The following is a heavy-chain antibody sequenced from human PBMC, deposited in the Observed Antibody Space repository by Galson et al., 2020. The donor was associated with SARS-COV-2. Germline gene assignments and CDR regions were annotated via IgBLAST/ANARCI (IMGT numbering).Heavy chain of an antibody. V-gene: IGHV4-61*02. D-gene: IGHD6-19*01. CDR3: AREGQWGSGYFQY. CDR1: GASISGGFSS. J-gene: IGHJ1*01. CDR2: VYFSGST. Sequence: SETLSLTCTVSGASISGGFSSWTWIRQPAGKGLEWIGRVYFSGSTNYNPSLKSRVTMSVDTSKNQFSLKPSSATAADTDVYFCAREGQWGSGYFQYWGQGTLVTVSS.